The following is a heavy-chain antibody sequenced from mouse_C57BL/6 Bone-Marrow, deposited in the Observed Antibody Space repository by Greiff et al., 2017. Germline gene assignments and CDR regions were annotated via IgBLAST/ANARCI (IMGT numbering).Heavy chain of an antibody. D-gene: IGHD2-4*01. V-gene: IGHV1-64*01. CDR1: GYTFTSYW. J-gene: IGHJ4*01. Sequence: QVQLQQPGAELVKPGASVKLSCKASGYTFTSYWMHWVKQRPGQGLEWIGMIHPNSGSTNYNEKFKSKATLTVDKSSSTAYMQRSSLTSEDSAVYDCAGGLRDYYAMDYWGQGTSVTVSS. CDR3: AGGLRDYYAMDY. CDR2: IHPNSGST.